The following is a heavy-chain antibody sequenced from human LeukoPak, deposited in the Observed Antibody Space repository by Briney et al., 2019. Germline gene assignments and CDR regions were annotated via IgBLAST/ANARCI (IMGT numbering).Heavy chain of an antibody. J-gene: IGHJ6*02. CDR2: INLSAGTT. V-gene: IGHV1-46*01. Sequence: GASVTVSCTASGYTFTSYYMHWVRQAPGQGLEWMGLINLSAGTTTYAQKFQGRVTVTRDTSTSTVYMDLSSLKSEDTAVYYCARGKSSVWPVGLCMDVWGQGTTVTVSS. CDR3: ARGKSSVWPVGLCMDV. CDR1: GYTFTSYY. D-gene: IGHD6-19*01.